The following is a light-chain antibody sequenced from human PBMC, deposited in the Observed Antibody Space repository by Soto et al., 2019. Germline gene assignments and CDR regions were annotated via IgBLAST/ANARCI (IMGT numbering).Light chain of an antibody. V-gene: IGKV3-20*01. Sequence: EIVLAQSPGSLSLSPGERATLSCRASQTVSSTYLAWYQHKPGQAPRLLIYGASSRATGIPDRFSGSGSGTDFTITISRLEHEDFAVYYCQQYGSSPYTFGQGTKLEIK. CDR2: GAS. CDR3: QQYGSSPYT. J-gene: IGKJ2*01. CDR1: QTVSSTY.